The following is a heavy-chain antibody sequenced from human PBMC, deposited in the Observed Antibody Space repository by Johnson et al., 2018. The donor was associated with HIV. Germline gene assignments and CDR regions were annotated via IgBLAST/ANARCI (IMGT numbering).Heavy chain of an antibody. D-gene: IGHD6-13*01. CDR3: ARDGESQQLPLGDAFDI. V-gene: IGHV3-66*01. CDR1: DFTFSNNA. CDR2: LYSGGNT. Sequence: VQLVESGGDLVKPGGSLRLSCTASDFTFSNNAIHWVRQAPGKGLEWVSVLYSGGNTYYADSVRGRFTISRDNSKNTLYLQMSSLKVEDTAMYYCARDGESQQLPLGDAFDIWGQGTMVTVSS. J-gene: IGHJ3*02.